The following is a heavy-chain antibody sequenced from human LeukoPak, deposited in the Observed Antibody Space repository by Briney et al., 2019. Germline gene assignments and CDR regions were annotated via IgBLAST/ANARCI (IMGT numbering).Heavy chain of an antibody. CDR3: ARYCSGGSCFLNYYGMDV. CDR1: GFTFSIYA. Sequence: GGSLRLSCAASGFTFSIYAMTWVRQAPGKGLEWVSAISGSSRDTHYIDSVKGRFTISRDNSKNTLYLQMNSLRADDTAVYYCARYCSGGSCFLNYYGMDVWGQGTTVTVSS. J-gene: IGHJ6*02. V-gene: IGHV3-23*01. D-gene: IGHD2-15*01. CDR2: ISGSSRDT.